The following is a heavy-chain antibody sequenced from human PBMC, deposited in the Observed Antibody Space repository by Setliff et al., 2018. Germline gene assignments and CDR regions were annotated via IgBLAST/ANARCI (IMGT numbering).Heavy chain of an antibody. CDR1: GYTFSNYG. CDR3: ARSIALFGVDVVSCYFDH. CDR2: ISASNGQT. V-gene: IGHV1-18*01. J-gene: IGHJ4*02. D-gene: IGHD3-3*01. Sequence: ASVKVSCKASGYTFSNYGLSWVRQAPGQGPEWMGWISASNGQTRYTEELQGRVTMTTDTSTSTAYMDLRSLRSDDTAVYYCARSIALFGVDVVSCYFDHWGQGTLVTVPQ.